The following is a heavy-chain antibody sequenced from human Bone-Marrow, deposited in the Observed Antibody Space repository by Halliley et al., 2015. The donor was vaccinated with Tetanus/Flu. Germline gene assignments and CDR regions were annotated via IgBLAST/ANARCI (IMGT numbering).Heavy chain of an antibody. Sequence: LVGGGYYGGPPNSTPSLKSRVTISLDKSKNHFSLKMTSVTVADPAVYFCARTVAGAFGALDIWGQGPKVTVS. CDR2: GYYGGPP. V-gene: IGHV4-4*01. J-gene: IGHJ3*02. D-gene: IGHD6-19*01. CDR3: ARTVAGAFGALDI.